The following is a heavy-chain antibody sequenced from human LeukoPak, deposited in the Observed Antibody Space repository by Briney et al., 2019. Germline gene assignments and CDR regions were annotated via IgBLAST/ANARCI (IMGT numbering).Heavy chain of an antibody. CDR2: IYPGESDT. J-gene: IGHJ4*02. Sequence: GESLKISCKGSGYSFTSYSIGWVGQLQGKGLGWMRIIYPGESDTRYSPPFRGQATISAAKSISTAYLKWSSLKASDTAINSCAKHGGVDKPGDIVVVPAALDYWGQGALVTVST. CDR1: GYSFTSYS. CDR3: AKHGGVDKPGDIVVVPAALDY. D-gene: IGHD2-2*01. V-gene: IGHV5-51*01.